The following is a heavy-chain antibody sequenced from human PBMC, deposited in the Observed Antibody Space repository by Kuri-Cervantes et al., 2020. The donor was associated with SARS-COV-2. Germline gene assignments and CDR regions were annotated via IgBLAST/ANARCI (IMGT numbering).Heavy chain of an antibody. Sequence: LRLSCTVSGGSISSGSYYWSWIRQPAGKGLEWIGSIYHSGSTYYNPSLKSRVTISVDTSKNQFSLKLSSVTAADTAVYYCARQGGYSSSSLDYWGQGTLVTVSS. D-gene: IGHD6-6*01. CDR2: IYHSGST. J-gene: IGHJ4*02. CDR1: GGSISSGSYY. CDR3: ARQGGYSSSSLDY. V-gene: IGHV4-61*02.